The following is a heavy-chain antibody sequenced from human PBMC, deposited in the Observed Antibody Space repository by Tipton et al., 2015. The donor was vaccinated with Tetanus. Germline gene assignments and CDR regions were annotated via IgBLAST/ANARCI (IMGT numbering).Heavy chain of an antibody. Sequence: LRLSCTVSGDSVSGYYWSWIRQPPGKGLEWVGYVYYTGDTNYNPSLKSRVTISMDRSENQISLKMTSVTAADTAVYYCARERIRLIGDVIFRYFDLWGRGTLVTVSS. V-gene: IGHV4-59*02. CDR2: VYYTGDT. J-gene: IGHJ2*01. CDR3: ARERIRLIGDVIFRYFDL. D-gene: IGHD3-3*02. CDR1: GDSVSGYY.